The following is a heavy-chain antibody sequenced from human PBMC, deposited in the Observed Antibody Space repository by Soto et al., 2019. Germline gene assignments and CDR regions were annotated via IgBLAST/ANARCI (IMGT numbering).Heavy chain of an antibody. J-gene: IGHJ6*02. CDR1: GFTFRSYG. D-gene: IGHD2-15*01. Sequence: GGSLRLSCAASGFTFRSYGMHWVRQAPGKGLEWLAVISNDGTNKYLADSVKGRLTLSRDNSRNTLSLEINNLRPEDTAVYYCGKDTLDCSGGDCPLYYYGMDVWGQGTTVTVSS. CDR3: GKDTLDCSGGDCPLYYYGMDV. V-gene: IGHV3-30*18. CDR2: ISNDGTNK.